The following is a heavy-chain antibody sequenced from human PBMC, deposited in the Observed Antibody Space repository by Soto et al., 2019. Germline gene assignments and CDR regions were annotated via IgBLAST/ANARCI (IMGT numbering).Heavy chain of an antibody. V-gene: IGHV4-39*01. CDR1: GGSISSSSYY. Sequence: PSQTVFLPCSVSGGSISSSSYYRGWIRQPPSKRQEEIGSIYYSGSTYYNPSLKSRVTISVDTSKNLCSLTLSSVTAADTAVYYCSSLIRGITRVRGVITDPDYWGHGTLVTVSS. D-gene: IGHD3-10*01. CDR3: SSLIRGITRVRGVITDPDY. J-gene: IGHJ4*01. CDR2: IYYSGST.